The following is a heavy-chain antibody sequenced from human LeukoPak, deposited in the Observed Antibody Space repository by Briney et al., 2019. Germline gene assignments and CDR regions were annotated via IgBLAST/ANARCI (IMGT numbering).Heavy chain of an antibody. CDR1: GFTFSSYA. V-gene: IGHV3-23*01. J-gene: IGHJ4*02. D-gene: IGHD3-3*01. Sequence: KPGGSLRLSCAASGFTFSSYAMSWVRQAPGKGLEWVSAISGSGGSAYYADSVKGRFTISRDNSKNTLYLQMNSQRAEDTAVYYCAKVAAASSGYDFWSGYSAYYFDYWGQGTLVTVSS. CDR3: AKVAAASSGYDFWSGYSAYYFDY. CDR2: ISGSGGSA.